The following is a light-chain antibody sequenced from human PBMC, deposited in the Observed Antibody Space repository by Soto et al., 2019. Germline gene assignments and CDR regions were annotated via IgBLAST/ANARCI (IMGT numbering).Light chain of an antibody. J-gene: IGKJ1*01. Sequence: DIQMTQSPSTLSGSVGDRVTITCRASQTISSWLAWYQQKPGKAPKLLNYKASTLKSGVPSRFSGSGSGTEFTLTISSLQPDDFATYYCQHYNSYSEAFGQGTKWIS. CDR3: QHYNSYSEA. CDR2: KAS. CDR1: QTISSW. V-gene: IGKV1-5*03.